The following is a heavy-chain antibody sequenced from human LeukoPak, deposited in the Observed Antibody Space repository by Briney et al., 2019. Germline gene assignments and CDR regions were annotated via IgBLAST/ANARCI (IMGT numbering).Heavy chain of an antibody. CDR1: RFTFSSYG. V-gene: IGHV3-30*02. Sequence: GGSLRLSCAASRFTFSSYGMHWVRQAPGKGLGWVAFIRYDGSNKYYADSVKGRFTISRDNSKNTLYLQMNSLRAEDTAVYCCAKRAVVPAAIDYWGQGTLVTVSS. D-gene: IGHD2-2*01. CDR2: IRYDGSNK. CDR3: AKRAVVPAAIDY. J-gene: IGHJ4*02.